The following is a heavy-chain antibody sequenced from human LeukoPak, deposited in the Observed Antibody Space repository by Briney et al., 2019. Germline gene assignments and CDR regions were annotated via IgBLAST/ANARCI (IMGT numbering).Heavy chain of an antibody. V-gene: IGHV4-39*07. CDR3: ARGKSRGSHSDY. CDR1: GGSISSSSNY. Sequence: SETLSLTCSVSGGSISSSSNYWGWIRQPPGKGLEWIGSIYNGGSTYYNPSLKSRVTISVDTSKNQFSLKVRSVTAADTAVYFCARGKSRGSHSDYWGQGTLVTVSS. D-gene: IGHD1-26*01. J-gene: IGHJ4*02. CDR2: IYNGGST.